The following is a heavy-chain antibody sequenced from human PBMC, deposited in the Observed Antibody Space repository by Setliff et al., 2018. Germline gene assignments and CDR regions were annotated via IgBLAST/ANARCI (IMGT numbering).Heavy chain of an antibody. D-gene: IGHD6-19*01. CDR2: INPGGHTT. CDR3: AREQWLDPPGYYYMDV. J-gene: IGHJ6*03. V-gene: IGHV1-46*02. CDR1: EYTFNSHY. Sequence: ASVKVSCKASEYTFNSHYIHWVRQAPGQGLEWMGIINPGGHTTSYAQKFQGRVTMTRDTSISTAYMELSRLRSDDTAVYYCAREQWLDPPGYYYMDVWAKGTTVTVSS.